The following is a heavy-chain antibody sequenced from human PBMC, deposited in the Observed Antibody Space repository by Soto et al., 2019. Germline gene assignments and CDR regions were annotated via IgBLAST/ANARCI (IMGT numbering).Heavy chain of an antibody. CDR1: GGTFSSYT. J-gene: IGHJ4*02. Sequence: QVQLVQSGAEVKKPGSSVKVSCKASGGTFSSYTISWVRQAPGQGLEWMGRIIPILGIVNYAQKFQGRVTITADKSTSTAYMELSSLRSEDTAVYYCARDTGSGGYNQIDYWGQGTLVTVSS. CDR2: IIPILGIV. D-gene: IGHD5-12*01. V-gene: IGHV1-69*08. CDR3: ARDTGSGGYNQIDY.